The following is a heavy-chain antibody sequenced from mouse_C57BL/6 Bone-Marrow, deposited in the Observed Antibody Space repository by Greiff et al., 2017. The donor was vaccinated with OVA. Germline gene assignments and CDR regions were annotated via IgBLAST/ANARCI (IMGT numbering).Heavy chain of an antibody. V-gene: IGHV1-69*01. CDR3: SRCDDCGLVFGY. J-gene: IGHJ2*01. CDR2: IDPSDSYT. D-gene: IGHD2-4*01. CDR1: GYTFTSYW. Sequence: QVQLQQSGAELVMPGASVKLSCKASGYTFTSYWMHWVKQRPGQGLEWIGEIDPSDSYTNYNQKFKGKFTLTVDKSSSTAYMQLSSLTSEDSAVYYCSRCDDCGLVFGYWGQGTTLTVSS.